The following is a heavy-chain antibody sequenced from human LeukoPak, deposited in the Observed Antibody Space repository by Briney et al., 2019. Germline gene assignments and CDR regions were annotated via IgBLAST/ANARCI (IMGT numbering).Heavy chain of an antibody. Sequence: SGPALVKPTQTLTLTCTFSGFSLNTTEMCVSWIPQPPGKALEWLALIDWGDDKYYTTSLKTRLTISKDTSKNQVVLTMTNMDPVDTATYYCARMMVSSGSAFDYWGQGTLVTVSS. D-gene: IGHD6-19*01. CDR3: ARMMVSSGSAFDY. CDR2: IDWGDDK. V-gene: IGHV2-70*01. J-gene: IGHJ4*02. CDR1: GFSLNTTEMC.